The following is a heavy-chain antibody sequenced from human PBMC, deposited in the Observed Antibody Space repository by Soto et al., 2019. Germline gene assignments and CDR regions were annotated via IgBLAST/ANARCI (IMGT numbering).Heavy chain of an antibody. CDR1: GFTFSSYS. D-gene: IGHD6-25*01. V-gene: IGHV3-21*04. CDR2: ISSSSSYI. Sequence: GGSLRLSCAASGFTFSSYSMNWVRQAPGKGLEWVSSISSSSSYIYYADSVKGRFTISRDNAKNSLYLQMNSLRAQDTAVYYCARVGSPYYFDYWGQGTLVTVSS. J-gene: IGHJ4*02. CDR3: ARVGSPYYFDY.